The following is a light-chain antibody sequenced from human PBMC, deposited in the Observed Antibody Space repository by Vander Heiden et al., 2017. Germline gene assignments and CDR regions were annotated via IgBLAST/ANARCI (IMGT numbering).Light chain of an antibody. V-gene: IGLV1-40*01. CDR2: GNS. J-gene: IGLJ2*01. CDR3: QSYDSSRVGV. CDR1: SSNIGAGYD. Sequence: QSVLTQPPSVSGAPGQRVTISCTGSSSNIGAGYDVHWYQQLPGTAPKRLIYGNSNRPSGVPDRCSGSKSGTSASLAITGLQAEDEADNYCQSYDSSRVGVFGGGTKLTVL.